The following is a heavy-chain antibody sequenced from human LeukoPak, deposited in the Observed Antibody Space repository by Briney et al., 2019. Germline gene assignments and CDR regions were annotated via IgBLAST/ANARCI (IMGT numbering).Heavy chain of an antibody. Sequence: SLKLSCSASGFPFDDYAMHWVRQAPGKGLEWVSGISWNSGSIGYADSVKGRFTISRDNAKNSLYLQMNSLRAEDTALYHCAKSGLRRYSSSWYSPRDGYYFDYWGQGTLVTVSS. CDR2: ISWNSGSI. CDR3: AKSGLRRYSSSWYSPRDGYYFDY. D-gene: IGHD6-13*01. J-gene: IGHJ4*02. V-gene: IGHV3-9*01. CDR1: GFPFDDYA.